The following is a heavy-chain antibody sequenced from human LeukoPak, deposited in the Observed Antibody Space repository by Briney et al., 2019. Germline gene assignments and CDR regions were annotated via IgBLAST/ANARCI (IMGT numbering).Heavy chain of an antibody. D-gene: IGHD3-22*01. CDR1: GYTFTSYG. Sequence: GASVKVSCKASGYTFTSYGINWVRQAPGQGLEWMGWISAYNGNTNYAQKLQGRVTMTTDTSTSTAYMELRSLRSDDTAVYYCARDPYPHYYDSNGYYPPSFWDYWGQGTLVTVSS. V-gene: IGHV1-18*01. J-gene: IGHJ4*02. CDR3: ARDPYPHYYDSNGYYPPSFWDY. CDR2: ISAYNGNT.